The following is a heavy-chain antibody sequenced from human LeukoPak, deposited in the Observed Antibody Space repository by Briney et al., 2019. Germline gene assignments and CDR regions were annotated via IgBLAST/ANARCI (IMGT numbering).Heavy chain of an antibody. Sequence: SETLSLTCTVSRGSISGYSWSWIRQSPGGGLEWIGYIYYSGDTAYNPSLRSRVTLSVDTSKNQFSLQLRCVTAADTAVYYCARLPCSGGSCYSRYYFDYWGQGTLVTVSS. CDR2: IYYSGDT. CDR1: RGSISGYS. V-gene: IGHV4-59*08. J-gene: IGHJ4*02. CDR3: ARLPCSGGSCYSRYYFDY. D-gene: IGHD2-15*01.